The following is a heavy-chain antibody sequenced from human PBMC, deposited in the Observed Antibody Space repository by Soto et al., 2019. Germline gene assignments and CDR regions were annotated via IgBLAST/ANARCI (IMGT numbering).Heavy chain of an antibody. V-gene: IGHV4-31*03. CDR3: ARLWFGEYYFDY. J-gene: IGHJ4*02. CDR2: IFYSGST. CDR1: GGYISSGGYY. D-gene: IGHD3-10*01. Sequence: QVQLQESGPGLVKPSQTLSLTCTVSGGYISSGGYYCSWIRQHPGQGLEWIGYIFYSGSTYYNPSLTSRVTISVATSKTQFSLQLSSVTAADTAVYYCARLWFGEYYFDYWGQGTLCTVSS.